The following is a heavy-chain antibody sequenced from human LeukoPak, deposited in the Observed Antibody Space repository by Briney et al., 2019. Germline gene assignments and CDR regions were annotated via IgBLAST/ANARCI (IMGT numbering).Heavy chain of an antibody. CDR3: ARDRDSSGWNYFDY. Sequence: GGSLRLSCVASGFTFSRFGMHWVRQAPGKGLEGVAVISYDGSNKYYADSVKGRFTISRDNSKNTLYLQMNSLRAEDTAVYYCARDRDSSGWNYFDYWGQGTLVTVSS. CDR2: ISYDGSNK. D-gene: IGHD6-19*01. V-gene: IGHV3-30*03. CDR1: GFTFSRFG. J-gene: IGHJ4*02.